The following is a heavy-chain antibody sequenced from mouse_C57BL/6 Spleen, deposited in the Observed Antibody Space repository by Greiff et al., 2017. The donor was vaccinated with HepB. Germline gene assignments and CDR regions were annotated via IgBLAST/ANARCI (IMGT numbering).Heavy chain of an antibody. CDR2: IYPRDGST. J-gene: IGHJ2*01. V-gene: IGHV1-78*01. Sequence: QVQLQQSDAELVKPGASVKISCKVSGYTFTDHTIHWMKQRPEQGLEWIGYIYPRDGSTKYNEKFKGKATLTADKSSSTAYMHLNRLTSEDSAVYFCARWGVYYGSSPVYFDYWGQGTTLTVSS. CDR3: ARWGVYYGSSPVYFDY. D-gene: IGHD1-1*01. CDR1: GYTFTDHT.